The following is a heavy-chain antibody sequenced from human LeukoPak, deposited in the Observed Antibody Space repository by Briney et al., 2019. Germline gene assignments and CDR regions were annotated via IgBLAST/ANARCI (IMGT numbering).Heavy chain of an antibody. Sequence: SETLSLTCTVSGGSISSGGYYWSWIRQHPGKGLEWIGYIYSSGSTYYNPSLKSRVTISVDTSKNQFSLKLSSVTAADTAVYYCARAPGYCTNGVCSPVGYFDYWGQGTLVTVSS. V-gene: IGHV4-31*03. J-gene: IGHJ4*02. D-gene: IGHD2-8*01. CDR1: GGSISSGGYY. CDR3: ARAPGYCTNGVCSPVGYFDY. CDR2: IYSSGST.